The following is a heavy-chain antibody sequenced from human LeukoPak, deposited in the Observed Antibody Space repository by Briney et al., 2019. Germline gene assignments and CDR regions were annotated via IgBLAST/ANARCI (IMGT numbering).Heavy chain of an antibody. CDR3: THRRAAARPNYYDF. J-gene: IGHJ4*02. Sequence: ESGPTLVKPTQTLTLTCTFSGFSLSTNGLGVGWVRQPPGEALEWPAVVYSDNNKRYSPSLESRLTITKGTSENQVVLTMTNMDPMDTATYYCTHRRAAARPNYYDFWGQGILVTVSS. CDR1: GFSLSTNGLG. V-gene: IGHV2-5*02. D-gene: IGHD6-6*01. CDR2: VYSDNNK.